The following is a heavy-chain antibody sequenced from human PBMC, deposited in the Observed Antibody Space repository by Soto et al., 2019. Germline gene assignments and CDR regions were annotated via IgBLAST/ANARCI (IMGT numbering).Heavy chain of an antibody. Sequence: GGSLRLSCAASGFPFSTYSMNWVRQAPGKGLEWVSYMSSSGDSKYYADSVKGRFAISRDNAKNSLFLQMNSLRDEDTAVYYCARGGRVTIFGVVIFWGQGALVTVSS. CDR2: MSSSGDSK. CDR3: ARGGRVTIFGVVIF. D-gene: IGHD3-3*01. J-gene: IGHJ4*02. CDR1: GFPFSTYS. V-gene: IGHV3-21*01.